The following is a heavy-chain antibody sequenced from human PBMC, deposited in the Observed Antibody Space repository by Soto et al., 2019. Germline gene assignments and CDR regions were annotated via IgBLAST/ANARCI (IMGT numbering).Heavy chain of an antibody. V-gene: IGHV3-49*05. D-gene: IGHD2-21*02. J-gene: IGHJ6*02. CDR3: TRGLTRCGGDCYLAGWTDDYYYYGMDV. CDR1: GFTFGDYA. Sequence: NPGGSLRLSCTASGFTFGDYAMSWFRQAPGKGLEWVGFIRSKAYGGTTEYAASVKGRFTISRDDSKSIAYLQMNSLKTEDTAVYYCTRGLTRCGGDCYLAGWTDDYYYYGMDVWGQGTTVTVSS. CDR2: IRSKAYGGTT.